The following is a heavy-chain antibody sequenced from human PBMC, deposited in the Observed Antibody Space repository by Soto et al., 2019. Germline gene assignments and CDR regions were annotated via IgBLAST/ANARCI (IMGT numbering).Heavy chain of an antibody. CDR1: GGCISIEVYY. J-gene: IGHJ4*01. V-gene: IGHV4-30-4*01. Sequence: SETPALTCAVSGGCISIEVYYWSWLRQPPGKGLEWIGYIHNSGSTFYNPSLKSRLTISMDTSKNHFSLRLTSVTAADTAVYFCAREPANWGDEGDSYFEFLGHGSLVTVSS. CDR2: IHNSGST. D-gene: IGHD7-27*01. CDR3: AREPANWGDEGDSYFEF.